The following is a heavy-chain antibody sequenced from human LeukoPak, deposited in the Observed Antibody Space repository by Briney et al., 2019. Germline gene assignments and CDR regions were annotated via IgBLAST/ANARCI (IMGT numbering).Heavy chain of an antibody. V-gene: IGHV1-69*04. J-gene: IGHJ3*02. D-gene: IGHD2/OR15-2a*01. CDR2: IIPILGIA. CDR3: ARAFVPGAFDI. Sequence: SVKVSCKASGGTFSSYAISWVRQAPGQGLEWMGRIIPILGIANYAQKFQGRVTITADKSTSTAYMELSSLRSEDTAVYYCARAFVPGAFDIWGQGTMVTVSS. CDR1: GGTFSSYA.